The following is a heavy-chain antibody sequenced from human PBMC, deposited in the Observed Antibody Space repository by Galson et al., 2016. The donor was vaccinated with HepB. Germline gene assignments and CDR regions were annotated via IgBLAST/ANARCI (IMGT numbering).Heavy chain of an antibody. V-gene: IGHV3-30*18. CDR3: AKDLWINKWTNYFDY. D-gene: IGHD2-21*01. CDR1: GFTLTNYG. Sequence: CAASGFTLTNYGMHWVRQAPGKGLEWVAMISYDGSAEYYADPVKGRFTISRDNSENTMYLQMSSLRTEDTAVYYCAKDLWINKWTNYFDYWGQGTLVTVSS. J-gene: IGHJ4*02. CDR2: ISYDGSAE.